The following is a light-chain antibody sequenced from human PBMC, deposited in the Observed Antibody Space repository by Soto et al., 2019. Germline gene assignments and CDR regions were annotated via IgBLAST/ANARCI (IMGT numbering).Light chain of an antibody. CDR1: QGISSY. Sequence: AIRMTQSPSSLSASTGDRVTITCRASQGISSYLAWYQQKPGKAPKLLIYAASTLQSGVPSRFSGSGSGTDFTLTISCLQSEDFATYYCQQRYNWPLTFGGGTKVDIE. CDR2: AAS. J-gene: IGKJ4*01. V-gene: IGKV1-8*01. CDR3: QQRYNWPLT.